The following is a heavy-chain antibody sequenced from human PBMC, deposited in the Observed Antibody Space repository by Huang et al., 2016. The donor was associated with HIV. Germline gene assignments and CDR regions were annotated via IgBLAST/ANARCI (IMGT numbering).Heavy chain of an antibody. V-gene: IGHV1-18*01. Sequence: LGRIPWINAYDGETNYAQKFQGRVTVTRETSTNTVYMELKSLRYDDTAVYYCARDREYSSGWGWGGHYFDYWGQGTPVTVSS. D-gene: IGHD3-22*01. J-gene: IGHJ4*02. CDR2: INAYDGET. CDR3: ARDREYSSGWGWGGHYFDY.